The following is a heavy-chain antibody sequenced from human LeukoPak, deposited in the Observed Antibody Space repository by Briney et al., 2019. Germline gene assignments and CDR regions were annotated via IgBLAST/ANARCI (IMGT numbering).Heavy chain of an antibody. J-gene: IGHJ4*02. D-gene: IGHD3-22*01. Sequence: GGSLRLSCAASGFTFSSYEMNWVRQAPGKGVEWVSYISSSGSTIYYADSVKGRFTIYRDNAKNSLYLQMNSLRAEDTSVYYCARDIDDSSGYSYFDYWGQGTLVTVSS. CDR3: ARDIDDSSGYSYFDY. V-gene: IGHV3-48*03. CDR2: ISSSGSTI. CDR1: GFTFSSYE.